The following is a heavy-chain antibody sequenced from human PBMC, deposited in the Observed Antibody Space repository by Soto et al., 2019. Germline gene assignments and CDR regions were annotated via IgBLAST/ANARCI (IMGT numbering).Heavy chain of an antibody. J-gene: IGHJ4*02. Sequence: GGSLRLSCAASGFTFSSYAMSWVRQAPGKGLEWVSAISGSGGSTYYADSVKGRFTISRDNSKNTLYLQMNSLRAEDTAVYYCAKFVAAAGMDQYYFDYWGQGTLVTVSS. V-gene: IGHV3-23*01. D-gene: IGHD6-13*01. CDR3: AKFVAAAGMDQYYFDY. CDR2: ISGSGGST. CDR1: GFTFSSYA.